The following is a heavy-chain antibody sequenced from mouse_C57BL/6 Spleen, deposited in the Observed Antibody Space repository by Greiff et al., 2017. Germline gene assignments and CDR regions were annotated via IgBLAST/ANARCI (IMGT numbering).Heavy chain of an antibody. V-gene: IGHV5-12*01. Sequence: VESGGGLVQPGGSLKLSCAASGFTFSDYYMYWVRQTPEKRLEWVAYISNGGGSTYYPDTVKGRFTISRDNAKNTLYLQMSRLKSEDTAMYYCARQGITTVVADYYAMDYWGQGTSVTVSS. CDR3: ARQGITTVVADYYAMDY. J-gene: IGHJ4*01. D-gene: IGHD1-1*01. CDR1: GFTFSDYY. CDR2: ISNGGGST.